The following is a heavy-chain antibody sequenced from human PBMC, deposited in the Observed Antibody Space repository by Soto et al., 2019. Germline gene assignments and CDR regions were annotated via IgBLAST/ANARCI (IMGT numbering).Heavy chain of an antibody. Sequence: GGSLRLSCAVSGLTFSSHSMNWVRQAPGKGLEWVSYISSRSSSTYYADSVKGRFTISRDNSKNTLYLQMNSLRAEDTAVYYCAKIEGITIFGVVIIQDYYYMDVWGKGTTVTVSS. J-gene: IGHJ6*03. CDR3: AKIEGITIFGVVIIQDYYYMDV. CDR1: GLTFSSHS. CDR2: ISSRSSST. V-gene: IGHV3-48*01. D-gene: IGHD3-3*01.